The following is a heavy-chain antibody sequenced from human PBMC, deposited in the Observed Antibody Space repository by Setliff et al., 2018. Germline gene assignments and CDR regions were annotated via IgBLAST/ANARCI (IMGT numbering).Heavy chain of an antibody. J-gene: IGHJ6*02. V-gene: IGHV4-4*07. D-gene: IGHD3-16*01. CDR2: IYSNENT. CDR1: GASISDYY. Sequence: SETLSLTCTVSGASISDYYWSWIRQPAGKGLEWIGRIYSNENTNYNPSLKSRVTMSIDTSKNQLSLKLSSVTAADTAVYYCARSMIQRNYYCGLDVWGQGTTVTVS. CDR3: ARSMIQRNYYCGLDV.